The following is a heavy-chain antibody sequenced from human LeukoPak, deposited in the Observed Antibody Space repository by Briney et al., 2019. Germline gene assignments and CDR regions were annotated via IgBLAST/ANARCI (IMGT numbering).Heavy chain of an antibody. J-gene: IGHJ2*01. CDR2: IYYSGNT. Sequence: SETLSLTCTVSGGSIISGSYYWGWVRQPPGKGLEWIGSIYYSGNTYYNPSLKSRVTISVDTSTSQFSLRLTSVTAADTAVYYCARGPENYDSSGYYYNWYFDLWAVAPWSLSPQ. D-gene: IGHD3-22*01. V-gene: IGHV4-39*07. CDR1: GGSIISGSYY. CDR3: ARGPENYDSSGYYYNWYFDL.